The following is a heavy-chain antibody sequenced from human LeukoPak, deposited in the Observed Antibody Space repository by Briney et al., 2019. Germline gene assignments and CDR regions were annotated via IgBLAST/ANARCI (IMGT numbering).Heavy chain of an antibody. CDR3: ALALRHGSGRYVFDC. CDR2: IIPVLDIA. Sequence: GASVKVSCKASGATFSSYSISWVRQAPGQGLEWMGRIIPVLDIAHYAQRLQGRVTITADKSTNTAYMGLSSLKSEDTAVYYCALALRHGSGRYVFDCWGQGTLVTVSS. J-gene: IGHJ4*02. D-gene: IGHD6-19*01. CDR1: GATFSSYS. V-gene: IGHV1-69*02.